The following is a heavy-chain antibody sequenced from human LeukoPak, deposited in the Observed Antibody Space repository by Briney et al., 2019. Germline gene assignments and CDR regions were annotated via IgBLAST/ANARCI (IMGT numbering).Heavy chain of an antibody. V-gene: IGHV4-59*08. CDR1: GGSISSYY. J-gene: IGHJ4*02. CDR3: AGSPAAKGSIM. Sequence: SETLSLTCTVSGGSISSYYWSWIRQPPGKGLEWIGYMYYSGSTNYNPSLKSRVTISVDTSKNQFSLKLSSVTAADTAVYYCAGSPAAKGSIMWGQGTLVTVSS. CDR2: MYYSGST. D-gene: IGHD2-2*01.